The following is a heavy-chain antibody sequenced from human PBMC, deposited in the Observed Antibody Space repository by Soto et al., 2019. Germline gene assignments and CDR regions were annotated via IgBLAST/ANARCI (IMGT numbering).Heavy chain of an antibody. CDR1: GFTFSSYE. CDR3: ARGYYDSSGYPYYFDY. Sequence: GGSLRLSCAASGFTFSSYEMNWVRQAPGKGLEWVSYISSSGSTIYYADSVKGRFTISRDNAKNSLYLQMNSLRAEDTAVYYCARGYYDSSGYPYYFDYWGQGTLVTVSS. D-gene: IGHD3-22*01. CDR2: ISSSGSTI. J-gene: IGHJ4*02. V-gene: IGHV3-48*03.